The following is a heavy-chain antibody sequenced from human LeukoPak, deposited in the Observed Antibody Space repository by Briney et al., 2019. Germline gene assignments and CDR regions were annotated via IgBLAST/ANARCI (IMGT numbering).Heavy chain of an antibody. CDR1: GGSFSDYS. D-gene: IGHD5-18*01. J-gene: IGHJ6*03. V-gene: IGHV4-34*01. CDR3: ARVGYRYSINDWSRIGLGAYPSKYYYYMDV. Sequence: PSETLSLTCAVYGGSFSDYSWTWIRQPPRKGLEYIGEINPSGGTNHNPYPMSRVSMSVDPSKNHISLRVRSVAAGDTAVYYCARVGYRYSINDWSRIGLGAYPSKYYYYMDVWGKGTTVTVSS. CDR2: INPSGGT.